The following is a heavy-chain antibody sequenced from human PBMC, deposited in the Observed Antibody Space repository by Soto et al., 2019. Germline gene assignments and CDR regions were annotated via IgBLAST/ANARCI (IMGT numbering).Heavy chain of an antibody. Sequence: GGSLRLSCAASGFTFSDYAMSWVRQAPGKGLEWVSAVSSSGGGTYYADSVKGRFTISRDNSESTLYLQMNSLRAEDTAVYYCAKLLCSGSSCYSGVLRYYMAVWGKGTTVTVSS. V-gene: IGHV3-23*01. J-gene: IGHJ6*03. CDR1: GFTFSDYA. D-gene: IGHD2-15*01. CDR2: VSSSGGGT. CDR3: AKLLCSGSSCYSGVLRYYMAV.